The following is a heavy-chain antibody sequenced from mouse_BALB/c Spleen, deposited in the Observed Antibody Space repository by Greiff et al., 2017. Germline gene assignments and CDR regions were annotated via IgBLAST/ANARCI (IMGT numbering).Heavy chain of an antibody. D-gene: IGHD2-5*01. J-gene: IGHJ4*01. CDR1: GFTFSSYA. V-gene: IGHV5-9-4*01. CDR3: ASEKYSNYNYGMDD. Sequence: EVHLVESGGGLVKPGGSLKLSCAASGFTFSSYAMSWVRQSPEKRLEWVAEISSGGGYTYYPDTVTGRSTISRDNAKNTLYLEMSSLRSEDTAMYYYASEKYSNYNYGMDDWGQGTSVTVSS. CDR2: ISSGGGYT.